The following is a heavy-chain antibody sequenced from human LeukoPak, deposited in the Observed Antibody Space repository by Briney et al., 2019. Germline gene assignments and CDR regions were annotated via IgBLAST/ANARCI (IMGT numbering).Heavy chain of an antibody. CDR2: ISFGSGTT. D-gene: IGHD1-26*01. J-gene: IGHJ4*02. CDR1: GFTFSSSV. CDR3: AKEWELLRAFDY. Sequence: GGSLRLSCAASGFTFSSSVMSWVRQAPGKGLEWVSTISFGSGTTYYADSVKGRFTISRDNSKITLYLQMNSLRAEDTAVYYCAKEWELLRAFDYWGQGTLVTVSS. V-gene: IGHV3-23*01.